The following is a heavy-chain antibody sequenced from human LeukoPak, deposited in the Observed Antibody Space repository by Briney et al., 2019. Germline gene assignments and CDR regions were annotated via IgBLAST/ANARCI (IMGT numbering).Heavy chain of an antibody. J-gene: IGHJ4*02. CDR1: GGTFSSYA. CDR2: IISIFGTA. CDR3: ARGRSGYCSSTSCYTPGDFDY. Sequence: SVKVSCKASGGTFSSYAISWVRQAPGQGLEWMGGIISIFGTANYAQKFQGRVTITTDEATSTAYMELSSLRSEDTAVYYCARGRSGYCSSTSCYTPGDFDYWGQGTLVTVSS. V-gene: IGHV1-69*05. D-gene: IGHD2-2*02.